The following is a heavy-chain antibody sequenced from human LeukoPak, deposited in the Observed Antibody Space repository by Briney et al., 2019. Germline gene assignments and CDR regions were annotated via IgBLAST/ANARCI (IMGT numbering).Heavy chain of an antibody. V-gene: IGHV3-23*01. D-gene: IGHD5-12*01. CDR2: ISGDGAYT. J-gene: IGHJ4*02. Sequence: GGSLRLSCAASGFTFSNSGMSWVRQAPGKGLEWVSGISGDGAYTHYADSVKGRFTISRDKSKNTLYLQMNSLRAEDTAVYYCAKGAYDYIEIAYFDYWGQGSLVTVSS. CDR1: GFTFSNSG. CDR3: AKGAYDYIEIAYFDY.